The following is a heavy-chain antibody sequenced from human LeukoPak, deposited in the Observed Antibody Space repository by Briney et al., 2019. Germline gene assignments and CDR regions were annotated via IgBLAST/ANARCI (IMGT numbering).Heavy chain of an antibody. Sequence: GGSLRLSCAASGFTFSSYEMNWVRQAPGRGLEWVSYISSSGSAIYYADSVRVRFTISRDNSKNSLYLQMNSLRAEDTAVYYCARPYSSSSDYWGQGTLVTVSS. CDR3: ARPYSSSSDY. CDR2: ISSSGSAI. J-gene: IGHJ4*02. CDR1: GFTFSSYE. V-gene: IGHV3-48*03. D-gene: IGHD6-6*01.